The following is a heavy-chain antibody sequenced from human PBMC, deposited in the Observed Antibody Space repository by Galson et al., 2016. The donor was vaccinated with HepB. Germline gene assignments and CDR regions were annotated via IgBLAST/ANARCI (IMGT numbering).Heavy chain of an antibody. CDR3: AKDRGNDYGVYDS. CDR2: ISYHGANM. D-gene: IGHD4-17*01. Sequence: SLRLSCAASGFAFSTYAMQWVRQAPEKGLEWVALISYHGANMHYAEFLKGRFTISRDNSGNTLYLQMNSLRPEDTAVYYCAKDRGNDYGVYDSWGQGTLVTVSS. CDR1: GFAFSTYA. V-gene: IGHV3-30*04. J-gene: IGHJ4*02.